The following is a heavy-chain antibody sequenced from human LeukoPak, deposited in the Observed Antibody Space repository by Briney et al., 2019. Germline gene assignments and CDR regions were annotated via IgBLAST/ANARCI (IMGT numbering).Heavy chain of an antibody. CDR1: GFTFRSYA. D-gene: IGHD6-19*01. CDR2: ISGNGGDT. CDR3: AKTTAGYSSGRYPGWPVDY. Sequence: GGSLRLSCAASGFTFRSYAIYWVRQAPGKGLEWVSGISGNGGDTYFADSVKDRFTISRDNSKNTVFLQMDRLRAEDTAVYYRAKTTAGYSSGRYPGWPVDYWGQGTLVTVSS. V-gene: IGHV3-23*01. J-gene: IGHJ4*02.